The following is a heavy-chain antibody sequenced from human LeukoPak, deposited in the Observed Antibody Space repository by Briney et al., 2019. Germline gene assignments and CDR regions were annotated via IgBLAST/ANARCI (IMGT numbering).Heavy chain of an antibody. Sequence: GGSLRLSCAASGFTFSSYAMHWVRQAPGKGLEWVAVISYDGSNKYYADSVKGRFTISRDNSKNTLYLQMNSLRAEDTAVYYCARGDYYYDSSGYNTPDYWGQGTLVTVSS. CDR3: ARGDYYYDSSGYNTPDY. D-gene: IGHD3-22*01. CDR1: GFTFSSYA. V-gene: IGHV3-30-3*01. CDR2: ISYDGSNK. J-gene: IGHJ4*02.